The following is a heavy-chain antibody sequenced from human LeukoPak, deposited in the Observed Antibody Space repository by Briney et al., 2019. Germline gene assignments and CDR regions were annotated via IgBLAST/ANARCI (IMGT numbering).Heavy chain of an antibody. CDR3: AAMGYCSGGSCFLFDY. J-gene: IGHJ4*02. CDR1: GFTFSSYS. CDR2: ISSSSSYI. D-gene: IGHD2-15*01. Sequence: GGSLRLSCAASGFTFSSYSMNWVRQAPGKGLEWVSSISSSSSYIYYADSVKGRFTISRDNAKNSLYLQMNSLRAEDTAVYYCAAMGYCSGGSCFLFDYWGQGTLVTVSS. V-gene: IGHV3-21*01.